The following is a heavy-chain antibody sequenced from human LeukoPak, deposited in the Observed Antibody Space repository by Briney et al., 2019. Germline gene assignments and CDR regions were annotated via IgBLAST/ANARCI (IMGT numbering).Heavy chain of an antibody. V-gene: IGHV3-7*01. CDR2: IKQDGSQR. CDR3: ARQPIYEAYFDF. J-gene: IGHJ4*02. CDR1: GFTFSDYW. Sequence: GGSLRLSCTASGFTFSDYWMTWVRQAPGKGPEWVANIKQDGSQRYYVDSVRGRFTISRDNAKNSLFLQMNGLRAEDTAVYYCARQPIYEAYFDFWGQGTLVTVSS. D-gene: IGHD3-16*01.